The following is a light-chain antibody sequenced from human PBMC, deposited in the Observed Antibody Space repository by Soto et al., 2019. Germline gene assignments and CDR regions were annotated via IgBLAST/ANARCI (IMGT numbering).Light chain of an antibody. CDR3: QSYDSSLSGVV. J-gene: IGLJ2*01. CDR2: VNS. CDR1: SSNIGAGYN. Sequence: QSVLTQPPSVSGAPGQRVTISCTGSSSNIGAGYNVHWYQQLPGTAPKLLIYVNSNRPSGVPDRFSGSKSGTSASLAITGLQAADEADYYGQSYDSSLSGVVFGGGTQLTVL. V-gene: IGLV1-40*01.